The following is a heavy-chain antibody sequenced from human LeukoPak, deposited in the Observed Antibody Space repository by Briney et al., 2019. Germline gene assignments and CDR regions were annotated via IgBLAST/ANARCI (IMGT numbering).Heavy chain of an antibody. J-gene: IGHJ4*02. Sequence: SQTLSLTCTLSGGSISRGGYYWSWIRQQPGKGLEWFGYIDYSGSTYYNPSLKTRVTISIATSKNQFSLKLSSVTAAHTAVYYCERGLVVVAATPHYFEYWGEGPLVSVS. CDR3: ERGLVVVAATPHYFEY. CDR2: IDYSGST. V-gene: IGHV4-31*03. CDR1: GGSISRGGYY. D-gene: IGHD2-15*01.